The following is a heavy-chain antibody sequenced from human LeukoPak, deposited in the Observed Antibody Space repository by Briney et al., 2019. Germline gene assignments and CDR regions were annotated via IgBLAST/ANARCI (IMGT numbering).Heavy chain of an antibody. Sequence: WMGWISAYNGNTNYAQKLQGRVTMTTDTSTSTAYMELRSLRSDDTAVYYCARGTGDYTFDYWGQGTLVTVSS. J-gene: IGHJ4*02. D-gene: IGHD4-17*01. V-gene: IGHV1-18*01. CDR3: ARGTGDYTFDY. CDR2: ISAYNGNT.